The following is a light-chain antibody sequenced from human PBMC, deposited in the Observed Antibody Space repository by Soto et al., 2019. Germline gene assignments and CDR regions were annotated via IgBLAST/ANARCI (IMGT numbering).Light chain of an antibody. V-gene: IGKV3-11*01. CDR3: QPHSHWIT. J-gene: IGKJ5*01. CDR2: DAS. Sequence: VLIKKPRTLSLSQEERATVSCRASQSVSSYLAWYQQKRGQAPRLLIYDASNRATGIPARFSGSGSGTDVTLTICSHEPEDVAVNYGQPHSHWITFGQGTRLEIK. CDR1: QSVSSY.